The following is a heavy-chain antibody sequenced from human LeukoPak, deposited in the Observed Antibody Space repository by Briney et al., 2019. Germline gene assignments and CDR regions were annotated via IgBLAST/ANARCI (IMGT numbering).Heavy chain of an antibody. CDR2: IKQGGSEK. D-gene: IGHD6-25*01. CDR1: GFSFNNYR. V-gene: IGHV3-7*03. J-gene: IGHJ4*02. CDR3: VRGPHIAATSY. Sequence: GGSLRLSCVASGFSFNNYRMTWVRQAPGKGLEWAANIKQGGSEKQYVDSVKGRFAISRDNAKKSLYLQINTLRAEDTAVYYCVRGPHIAATSYWGQGTLVTVSS.